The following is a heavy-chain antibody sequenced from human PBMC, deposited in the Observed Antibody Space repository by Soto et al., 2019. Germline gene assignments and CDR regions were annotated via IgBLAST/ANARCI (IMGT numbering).Heavy chain of an antibody. D-gene: IGHD5-18*01. CDR1: GYTFTRNN. Sequence: ASVEVSCKAPGYTFTRNNIHWVRQATGQRLEWMGGIIPIFGTANYAQKLQGRVTITADESPSTAYMELSSLRSEDTALYYCAREYSHGAFDPWGQGTLVTVSS. CDR3: AREYSHGAFDP. V-gene: IGHV1-69*13. CDR2: IIPIFGTA. J-gene: IGHJ5*02.